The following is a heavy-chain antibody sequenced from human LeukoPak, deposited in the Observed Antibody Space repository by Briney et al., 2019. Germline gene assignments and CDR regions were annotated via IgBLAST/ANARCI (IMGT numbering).Heavy chain of an antibody. CDR1: GFTFSSYA. Sequence: GGSLRLSCAASGFTFSSYAMSWVRQAPGKGLEWVSAISGSGGSTYYADSVKGRFTISRDNSKNTLYLQMNSLRAGDTAVYYCAKDSVLSSSMIVVVRNAFDIWGQGTMVTVSS. CDR3: AKDSVLSSSMIVVVRNAFDI. V-gene: IGHV3-23*01. CDR2: ISGSGGST. J-gene: IGHJ3*02. D-gene: IGHD3-22*01.